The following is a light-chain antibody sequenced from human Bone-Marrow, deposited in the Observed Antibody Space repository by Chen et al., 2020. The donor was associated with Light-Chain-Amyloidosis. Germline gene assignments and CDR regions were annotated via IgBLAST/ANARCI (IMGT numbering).Light chain of an antibody. Sequence: EIVLTQSPGTLSLSPGEGAKLSCKASQTISSNYLTWYQQKLGQAPRLLIYGSSSRATGIPDRVTGRGSWTDFTLTINRLEPEDFEMYYCQQYGTSPLTFGGGTKVEIK. V-gene: IGKV3-20*01. J-gene: IGKJ4*01. CDR1: QTISSNY. CDR2: GSS. CDR3: QQYGTSPLT.